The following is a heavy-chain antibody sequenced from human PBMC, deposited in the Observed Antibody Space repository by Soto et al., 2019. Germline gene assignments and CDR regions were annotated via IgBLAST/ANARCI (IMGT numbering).Heavy chain of an antibody. D-gene: IGHD2-15*01. CDR1: GGTFSSYA. Sequence: GASVKVSCKASGGTFSSYAISWVSQAPGQALGWMGGIIPIFGTANYAQKLQGRVTITAVESTSTAYTELRSLRSGDGAAYSCARIRFDIANWFDPWGQGTLVTVSS. J-gene: IGHJ5*02. CDR2: IIPIFGTA. V-gene: IGHV1-69*13. CDR3: ARIRFDIANWFDP.